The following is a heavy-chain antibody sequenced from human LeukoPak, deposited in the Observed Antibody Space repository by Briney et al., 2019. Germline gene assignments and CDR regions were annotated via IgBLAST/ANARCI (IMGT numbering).Heavy chain of an antibody. J-gene: IGHJ4*02. CDR3: ARARTIFGVVIIPDYFDY. D-gene: IGHD3-3*01. V-gene: IGHV4-34*01. Sequence: SETLSLTCAVYGGSFSGYYWSWIRQPPGKGLEWIGEINHSGSTNYDPSLKSRVTISVDTSKNQFSLKLSSVTAADTAVYYCARARTIFGVVIIPDYFDYWGQGTLVTVSS. CDR2: INHSGST. CDR1: GGSFSGYY.